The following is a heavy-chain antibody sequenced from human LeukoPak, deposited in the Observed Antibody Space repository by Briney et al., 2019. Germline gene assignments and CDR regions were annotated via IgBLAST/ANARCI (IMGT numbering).Heavy chain of an antibody. CDR3: ARDVGAAYFDY. J-gene: IGHJ4*02. Sequence: GGSLRLSCAASGFTFSDYYMSWVRQPPGKGLEWVSYISSSGSTIYYADSVKGRFTISRDNAKNSLYLQMNSLRAEDTAVYYCARDVGAAYFDYWGQGTLVTVSS. D-gene: IGHD1-26*01. CDR1: GFTFSDYY. V-gene: IGHV3-11*04. CDR2: ISSSGSTI.